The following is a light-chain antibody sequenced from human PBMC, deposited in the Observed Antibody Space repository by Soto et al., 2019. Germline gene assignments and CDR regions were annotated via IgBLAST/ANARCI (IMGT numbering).Light chain of an antibody. CDR1: QSVLYSSNNKNY. CDR2: WAS. V-gene: IGKV4-1*01. CDR3: QQYYTTPQT. J-gene: IGKJ1*01. Sequence: DIVMTQSPDSLAVSLGERATINCKSSQSVLYSSNNKNYLAWYQQKPGQPPKLLISWASTRESGVPDRFSGSGSGTDFILNISSLQAEDVAVYYCQQYYTTPQTFGQGTKVEI.